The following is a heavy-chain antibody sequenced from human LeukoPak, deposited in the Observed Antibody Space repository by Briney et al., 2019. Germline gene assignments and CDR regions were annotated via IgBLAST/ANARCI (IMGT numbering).Heavy chain of an antibody. CDR2: MKRDGSEK. CDR1: GFTFSSYA. V-gene: IGHV3-7*01. D-gene: IGHD2-8*02. J-gene: IGHJ3*02. CDR3: ATLSSGGVFDI. Sequence: GGSLRLSCAASGFTFSSYAMSWVRQAPGKGLEWVANMKRDGSEKYYVDSVKGRFTISRDIAKNSLYLQMNSLRAEDTAVYYCATLSSGGVFDIWGQGTMVAVSS.